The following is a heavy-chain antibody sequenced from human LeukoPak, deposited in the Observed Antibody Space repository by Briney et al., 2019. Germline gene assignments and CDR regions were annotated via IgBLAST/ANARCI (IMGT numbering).Heavy chain of an antibody. D-gene: IGHD3-22*01. CDR1: GYTFITYY. CDR2: INPSGGST. J-gene: IGHJ6*02. CDR3: ARVDYDSSGYYYYYYGMDV. V-gene: IGHV1-46*01. Sequence: ASVKVSCKASGYTFITYYMHWVRQAPGQGLEWMGIINPSGGSTSYAQKFQGRVTITADESTSTAHMELSSLRSEDTAVYYCARVDYDSSGYYYYYYGMDVWGQGTTVTVSS.